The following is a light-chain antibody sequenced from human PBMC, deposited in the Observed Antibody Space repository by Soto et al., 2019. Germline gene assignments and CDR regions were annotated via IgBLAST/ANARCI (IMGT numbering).Light chain of an antibody. Sequence: DIQMTQSPSSLSASVGDRVTITCRASQSISSYLNWYQQKPGKAPKLLIYAAFSLQSGVPSRFSGSGSGTDFTLTISSLQPDDFATYYCQQYNTFSWTFGQGTKVEVK. V-gene: IGKV1-39*01. J-gene: IGKJ1*01. CDR3: QQYNTFSWT. CDR2: AAF. CDR1: QSISSY.